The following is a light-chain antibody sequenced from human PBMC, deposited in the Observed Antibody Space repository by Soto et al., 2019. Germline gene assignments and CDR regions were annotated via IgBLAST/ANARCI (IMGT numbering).Light chain of an antibody. CDR2: GNS. CDR3: LSYDTGLSGV. CDR1: SSNIGAGYD. J-gene: IGLJ2*01. Sequence: QLVLTQPPSVSGAPGQRVTISCTGSSSNIGAGYDVHWYQQLPGTAPKLLIYGNSNRPSGVPDRFSGSKSGTSASLAITGLQAEDEADYYCLSYDTGLSGVFGGGTKVTVL. V-gene: IGLV1-40*01.